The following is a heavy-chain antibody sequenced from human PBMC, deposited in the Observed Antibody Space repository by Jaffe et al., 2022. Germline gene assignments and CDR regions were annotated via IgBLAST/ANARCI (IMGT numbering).Heavy chain of an antibody. CDR3: ASQRGFGVVIKYYYYYMDV. CDR1: GGTFSSYA. CDR2: IIPIFGTA. D-gene: IGHD3-3*01. Sequence: QVQLVQSGAEVKKPGSSVKVSCKASGGTFSSYAISWVRQAPGQGLEWMGGIIPIFGTANYAQKFQGRVTITADESTSTAYMELSSLRSEDTAVYYCASQRGFGVVIKYYYYYMDVWGKGTTVTVSS. J-gene: IGHJ6*03. V-gene: IGHV1-69*01.